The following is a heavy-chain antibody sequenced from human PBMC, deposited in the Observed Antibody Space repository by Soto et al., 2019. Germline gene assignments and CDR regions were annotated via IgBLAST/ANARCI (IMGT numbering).Heavy chain of an antibody. CDR3: ARGFLVRGALPRKYYYYMDV. CDR2: INHSGST. Sequence: SETLSLTCAVYGVSFSGYYWIWIRQPPGKGLEWIGGINHSGSTNYNPSLKSRVTISVDTSKNQFSLKLSSVTAADTAVYCCARGFLVRGALPRKYYYYMDVWGKGTTVTVSS. J-gene: IGHJ6*03. V-gene: IGHV4-34*01. D-gene: IGHD3-10*01. CDR1: GVSFSGYY.